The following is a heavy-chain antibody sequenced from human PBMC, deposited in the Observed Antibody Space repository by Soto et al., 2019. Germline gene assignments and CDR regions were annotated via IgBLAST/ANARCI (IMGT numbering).Heavy chain of an antibody. D-gene: IGHD1-26*01. CDR1: GGTFDNFI. CDR2: IVPMLGTP. Sequence: SVKVSFKASGGTFDNFIMNWVRQTPGRGLEWMGGIVPMLGTPTYAEKFKGRVTISATGSTSTMYMEVTSLRSEDTAIYYCARNGTYSSSLSQYSGMDVWGQGTTVTVSS. J-gene: IGHJ6*02. V-gene: IGHV1-69*13. CDR3: ARNGTYSSSLSQYSGMDV.